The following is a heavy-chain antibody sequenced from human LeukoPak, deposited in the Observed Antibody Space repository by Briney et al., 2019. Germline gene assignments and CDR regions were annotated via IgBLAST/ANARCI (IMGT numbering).Heavy chain of an antibody. J-gene: IGHJ4*02. CDR3: ARDSGFSGTQRGEY. CDR2: ISYDGSNK. CDR1: GFTFSSYA. D-gene: IGHD3/OR15-3a*01. Sequence: GGSLRLSCAASGFTFSSYAMHWVRQAPGKGLEWVAVISYDGSNKYYADSVKGRFTISRDNSKNTLYLQMNSLRVEDTAVYYCARDSGFSGTQRGEYWGQGTLVTVSS. V-gene: IGHV3-30*04.